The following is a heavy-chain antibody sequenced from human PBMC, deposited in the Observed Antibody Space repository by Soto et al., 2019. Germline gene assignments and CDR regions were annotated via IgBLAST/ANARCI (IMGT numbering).Heavy chain of an antibody. D-gene: IGHD3-9*01. Sequence: SETLSLTCTVSGGSISSSSYYWGWIRQPPGKGLEWIGSIYYSGSTYYNPSLKSRVTISVDTSKNQFSLKLSSVTAADTAVYYCARLSTVYYDILTGYYNPAYYGMDVWGQGTTVTVSS. J-gene: IGHJ6*02. V-gene: IGHV4-39*01. CDR3: ARLSTVYYDILTGYYNPAYYGMDV. CDR1: GGSISSSSYY. CDR2: IYYSGST.